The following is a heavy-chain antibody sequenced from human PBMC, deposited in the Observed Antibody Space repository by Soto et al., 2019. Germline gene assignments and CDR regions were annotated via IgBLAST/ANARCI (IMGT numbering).Heavy chain of an antibody. CDR2: ISNDGSKR. CDR3: ARSIAVAGLDY. D-gene: IGHD6-19*01. CDR1: GFSFSTYA. J-gene: IGHJ4*02. V-gene: IGHV3-30-3*01. Sequence: GGSLRLSCATSGFSFSTYAIHWVRQAPGKGLDWVAVISNDGSKRYYAQSVKGRFTISRDNSNNTVDLQMNSLRAEDTALYYCARSIAVAGLDYWGPGTLVTVSS.